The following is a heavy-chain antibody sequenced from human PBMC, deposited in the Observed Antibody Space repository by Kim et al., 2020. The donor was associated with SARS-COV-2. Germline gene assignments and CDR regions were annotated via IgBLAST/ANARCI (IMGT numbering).Heavy chain of an antibody. CDR3: ARAQREEDYDYVWGSYRLAEAYYFDY. D-gene: IGHD3-16*02. V-gene: IGHV1-69*13. J-gene: IGHJ4*02. CDR1: GGTFSSYA. Sequence: SVKVSCKASGGTFSSYAISWVRQAPGQGLEWMGGIIPIFGTANYAQKFQGRVTITADESTSTAYMELSSLRSEDTAVYYCARAQREEDYDYVWGSYRLAEAYYFDYWGQGTLVTVSS. CDR2: IIPIFGTA.